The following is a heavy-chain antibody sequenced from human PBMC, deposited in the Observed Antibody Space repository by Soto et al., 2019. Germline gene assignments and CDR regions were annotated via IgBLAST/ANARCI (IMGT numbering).Heavy chain of an antibody. CDR2: IYYSGST. CDR3: ARPLVVLPAAKW. CDR1: GGSISSSSYY. D-gene: IGHD2-2*01. Sequence: PSETLSLTCTVSGGSISSSSYYWGWIRQPPGKGLEWIGSIYYSGSTYCNPSLKSRVTISVGTSKNQFSLKLSSVTAADTAVYYCARPLVVLPAAKWWGKGTTVTVSS. V-gene: IGHV4-39*01. J-gene: IGHJ6*04.